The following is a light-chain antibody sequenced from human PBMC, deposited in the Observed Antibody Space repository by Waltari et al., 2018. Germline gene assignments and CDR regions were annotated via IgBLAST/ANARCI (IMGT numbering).Light chain of an antibody. J-gene: IGKJ1*01. V-gene: IGKV3-20*01. CDR3: QHYVRLPAT. CDR1: QSVSRT. CDR2: GAS. Sequence: IVWTQSPGTLPFPPGERATLPCRASQSVSRTLAWYQQKPGQAPKLLIYGASIRATGIPDRFSGSGSGTDFSLTISSLEPEDFAIYFCQHYVRLPATFGQGTKVEIK.